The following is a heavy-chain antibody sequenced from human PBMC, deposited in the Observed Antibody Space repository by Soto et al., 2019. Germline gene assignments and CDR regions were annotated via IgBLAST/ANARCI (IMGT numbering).Heavy chain of an antibody. V-gene: IGHV3-23*01. CDR2: ISGSGGST. CDR1: GFTFSSYA. J-gene: IGHJ4*02. CDR3: AKGARSSSIPGYFDY. Sequence: GSLRLSCAASGFTFSSYAMSWVRQAPGKGLEWVSAISGSGGSTYYADSVKGRFTISRDNSKNTLYLQMNSLRAEDTALYYCAKGARSSSIPGYFDYWGQGTLVPVSS. D-gene: IGHD6-13*01.